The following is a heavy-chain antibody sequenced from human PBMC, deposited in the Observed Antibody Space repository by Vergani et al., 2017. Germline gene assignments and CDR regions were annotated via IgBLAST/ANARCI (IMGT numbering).Heavy chain of an antibody. J-gene: IGHJ4*02. V-gene: IGHV4-30-4*08. D-gene: IGHD2-15*01. CDR2: IYHSGST. CDR1: GGSISRNDYY. Sequence: QVQLQESGPGLVKPSQTLSLTCSVSGGSISRNDYYWSWIRQPPGKGLEWIGEIYHSGSTNYNPSLKSRVTISVDKSKNQFSLKLSSVTAADTAVYYCASPSKYCSGGSCYNYWGQGTLVTVSS. CDR3: ASPSKYCSGGSCYNY.